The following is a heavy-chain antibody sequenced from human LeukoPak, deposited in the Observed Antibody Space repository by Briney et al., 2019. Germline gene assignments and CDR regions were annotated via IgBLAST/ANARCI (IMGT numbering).Heavy chain of an antibody. CDR2: ISSSGST. CDR3: ARSDSGTYYTGLFDY. V-gene: IGHV4-4*07. J-gene: IGHJ4*02. D-gene: IGHD3-10*01. Sequence: SETLSLTCTVSGGSISSYYWSWIRQPAGKGLEWIGRISSSGSTNYNPSLKSRVTMSIDTSKNQFSLNLSSLTAADTAVYYCARSDSGTYYTGLFDYWGQGTLVTVSS. CDR1: GGSISSYY.